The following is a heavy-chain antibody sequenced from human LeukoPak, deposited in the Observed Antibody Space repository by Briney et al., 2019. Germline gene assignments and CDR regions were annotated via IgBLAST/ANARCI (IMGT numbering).Heavy chain of an antibody. CDR1: RYTFTGYY. CDR3: ARRSSNSWYDY. Sequence: ASVKVSCKASRYTFTGYYMHWVRQAPGQGLEWMGWVNPNSGGTNYAQKFQGRVTMTRDTSISTAYMELSRLRSDDTAVYYCARRSSNSWYDYWSGGTLVTVSS. J-gene: IGHJ4*02. V-gene: IGHV1-2*02. CDR2: VNPNSGGT. D-gene: IGHD2-2*01.